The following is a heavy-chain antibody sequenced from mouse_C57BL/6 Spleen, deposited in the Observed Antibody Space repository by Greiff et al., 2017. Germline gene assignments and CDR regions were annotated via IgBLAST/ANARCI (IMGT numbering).Heavy chain of an antibody. CDR1: GYTFTSYW. V-gene: IGHV1-64*01. D-gene: IGHD1-1*01. J-gene: IGHJ4*01. CDR2: IHPNSGST. Sequence: QVQLQQPGAELVKPGASVKLSCKASGYTFTSYWMHWVKQRPGQGLEWIGMIHPNSGSTNYNEKFKSKATLTVDKSSSPAYMQLSSLTSEDSSVYYCALYYGSSMDYWGQGTSVTVSS. CDR3: ALYYGSSMDY.